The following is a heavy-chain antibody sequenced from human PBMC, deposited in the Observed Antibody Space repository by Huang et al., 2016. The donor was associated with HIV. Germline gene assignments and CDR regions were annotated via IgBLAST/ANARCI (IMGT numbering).Heavy chain of an antibody. CDR2: IDNDGSIT. CDR3: VRVGGYSSPLGY. Sequence: EVHLVESGGGLVQPGGSLRLFCAASAFTFSNYWLHWVSQVPGKVLVWVSRIDNDGSITTYADSVKGRFTISRDNDKNTVFLQMNSLRVEDTAVYYCVRVGGYSSPLGYWGQGTLVTVSS. CDR1: AFTFSNYW. V-gene: IGHV3-74*01. D-gene: IGHD5-18*01. J-gene: IGHJ4*02.